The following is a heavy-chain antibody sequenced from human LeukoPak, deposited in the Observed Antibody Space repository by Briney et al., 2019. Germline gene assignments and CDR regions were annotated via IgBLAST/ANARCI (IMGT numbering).Heavy chain of an antibody. Sequence: GGSLRLSCVASGFTFSSYWMHWVRQDPRKGLVWISRINGDGRNINYADSVRGRFTISRDNAKNTLYLQMNTLRVEDTAVYYCTRDLMDYDVSAGLHHYYMDVWGQGTTVTVSS. CDR1: GFTFSSYW. V-gene: IGHV3-74*01. D-gene: IGHD3-9*01. J-gene: IGHJ6*02. CDR3: TRDLMDYDVSAGLHHYYMDV. CDR2: INGDGRNI.